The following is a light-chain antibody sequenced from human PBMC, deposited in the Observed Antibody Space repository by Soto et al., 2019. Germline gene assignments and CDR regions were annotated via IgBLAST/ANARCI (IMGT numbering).Light chain of an antibody. J-gene: IGLJ1*01. CDR3: SSYTGTNNFGV. CDR2: DVR. CDR1: IRDVGGYNY. Sequence: APTPPPPPARAPGQSVTLPRPRKIRDVGGYNYVSWYQQHPGKAPKLVIYDVRKRPSGVPDRFSGSKSGNTASLTVSGLQAEDEADYYCSSYTGTNNFGVFGPGTKVTVL. V-gene: IGLV2-8*01.